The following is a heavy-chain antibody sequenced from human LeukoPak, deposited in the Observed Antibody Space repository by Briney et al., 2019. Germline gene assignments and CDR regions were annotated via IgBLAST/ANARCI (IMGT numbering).Heavy chain of an antibody. CDR3: ARHEFDYFDY. D-gene: IGHD3-10*01. V-gene: IGHV3-21*01. Sequence: GGSLLLSCAGSGFTLSSSWMHWVRPAPGKGLEWVSSISSSSSYIYYADSVQGRFTISRDNAKNSLNLQMTSLRAEDTAVYYCARHEFDYFDYWGQGTLVTVSS. J-gene: IGHJ4*02. CDR2: ISSSSSYI. CDR1: GFTLSSSW.